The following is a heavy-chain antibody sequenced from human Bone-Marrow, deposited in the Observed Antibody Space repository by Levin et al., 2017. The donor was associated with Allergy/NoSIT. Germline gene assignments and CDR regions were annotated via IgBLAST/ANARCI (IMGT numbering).Heavy chain of an antibody. V-gene: IGHV4-30-4*01. D-gene: IGHD3-10*01. CDR2: IYYSGST. Sequence: SETLSLTCSVSGASITSGDHYWSWIRQSPGTGLEWIGYIYYSGSTYYNPSLMTRITISLDPSKNHFSLKLRSVTVADTAVYYCSSLSYYYGAGTHPDEDYWGQGALVIVSS. CDR3: SSLSYYYGAGTHPDEDY. CDR1: GASITSGDHY. J-gene: IGHJ4*02.